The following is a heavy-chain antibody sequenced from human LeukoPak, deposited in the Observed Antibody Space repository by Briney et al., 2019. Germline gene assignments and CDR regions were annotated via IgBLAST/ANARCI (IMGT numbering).Heavy chain of an antibody. CDR2: ISYDGGNK. J-gene: IGHJ4*02. V-gene: IGHV3-30*18. CDR3: AKDKDYYDSSGSLYFDY. Sequence: PGGSLRLSCAASGFTFSSYGMHWVRQAPGKGLEWVAVISYDGGNKYYADSVKGRFTISRDNSKNTLYLQMNSLRAEDTAVYYCAKDKDYYDSSGSLYFDYWGQGTLVTVSS. CDR1: GFTFSSYG. D-gene: IGHD3-22*01.